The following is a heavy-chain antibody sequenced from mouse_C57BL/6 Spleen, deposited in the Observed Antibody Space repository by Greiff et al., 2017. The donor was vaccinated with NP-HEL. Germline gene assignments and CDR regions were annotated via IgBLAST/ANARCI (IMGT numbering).Heavy chain of an antibody. CDR1: GYTFTDYE. Sequence: QVQLQQSGAELVRPGASVTLSCKASGYTFTDYEMHWVKQTPVHGLEWIGAIDPETGGTAYNQKFKGKAILTAEKSSSTAYMELRCLTSEDSAVYYCTRFTTVVAPFAYWGQGTLVTVSA. J-gene: IGHJ3*01. CDR2: IDPETGGT. D-gene: IGHD1-1*01. CDR3: TRFTTVVAPFAY. V-gene: IGHV1-15*01.